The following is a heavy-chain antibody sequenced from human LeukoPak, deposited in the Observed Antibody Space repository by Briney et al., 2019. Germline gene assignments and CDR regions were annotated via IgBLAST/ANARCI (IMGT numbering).Heavy chain of an antibody. D-gene: IGHD4-17*01. V-gene: IGHV3-23*01. CDR2: ISGSGGST. CDR1: GFTFSSYG. Sequence: GGSLRLSCAASGFTFSSYGMSWVRQAPGKGLEWVSTISGSGGSTYYADSVKGRFTISRDNSKNTLYLRMSSLRAEDTAVYYCAKGAEGYGDYINWGQGTLVTVSS. CDR3: AKGAEGYGDYIN. J-gene: IGHJ4*02.